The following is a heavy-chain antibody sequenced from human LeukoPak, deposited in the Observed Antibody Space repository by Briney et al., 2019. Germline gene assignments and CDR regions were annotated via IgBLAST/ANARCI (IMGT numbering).Heavy chain of an antibody. V-gene: IGHV4-39*07. D-gene: IGHD2-21*01. CDR1: GGSISSSSYY. Sequence: SETLSLTCTVSGGSISSSSYYWGWIRQPPGKGLEWIGSIYYSGSTYYNPSLKSRVTISVDTSKNQFSLKLSSVTAADTAVYYCARESWAYSPFDSWGQGILVTVSP. CDR2: IYYSGST. J-gene: IGHJ4*02. CDR3: ARESWAYSPFDS.